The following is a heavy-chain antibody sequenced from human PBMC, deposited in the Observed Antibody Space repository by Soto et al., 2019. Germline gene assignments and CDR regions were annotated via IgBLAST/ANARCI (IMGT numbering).Heavy chain of an antibody. CDR1: GGPLSSGSYY. D-gene: IGHD6-13*01. J-gene: IGHJ3*02. V-gene: IGHV4-61*01. CDR2: IYYSGST. Sequence: TLSLTCTVSGGPLSSGSYYWSWIRQSPGQGLEWIGYIYYSGSTNYNPSLKSRVTISVDTSKNQFSLKLSSVTAADKAVYYCARALAAAGHIGAFDIWGQGTMVTVSS. CDR3: ARALAAAGHIGAFDI.